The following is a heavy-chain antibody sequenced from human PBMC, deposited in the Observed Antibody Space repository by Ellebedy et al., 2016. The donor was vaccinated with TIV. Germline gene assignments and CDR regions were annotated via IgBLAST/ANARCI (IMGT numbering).Heavy chain of an antibody. V-gene: IGHV4-59*08. CDR2: MSYSGST. D-gene: IGHD1-26*01. CDR3: ARHSSVSYDWDY. CDR1: GASISSYY. Sequence: MPSETLSLTCNVSGASISSYYLNWIRQSPGKGLEWIGDMSYSGSTNYNPSLKSRVTISVDTSKNQFSLNLSSVTAADTAVYYCARHSSVSYDWDYWGQGALVTVSS. J-gene: IGHJ4*02.